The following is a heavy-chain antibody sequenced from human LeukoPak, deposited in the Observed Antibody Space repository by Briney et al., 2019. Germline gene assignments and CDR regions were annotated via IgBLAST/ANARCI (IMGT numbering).Heavy chain of an antibody. D-gene: IGHD2-15*01. CDR2: IYSGGRT. CDR3: ARVGCSGGSCYTQYFHH. V-gene: IGHV3-53*01. Sequence: GESLRLSCAASGFTVSSSYMSWVRQAPGKGLEWVSLIYSGGRTEYTDSVKGRFTIYTDNSKNTLYLQMNSLRAEGTAVYYCARVGCSGGSCYTQYFHHWGQGTLVTVSP. CDR1: GFTVSSSY. J-gene: IGHJ1*01.